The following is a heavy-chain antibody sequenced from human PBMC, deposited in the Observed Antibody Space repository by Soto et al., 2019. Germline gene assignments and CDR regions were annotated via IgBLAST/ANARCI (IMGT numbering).Heavy chain of an antibody. CDR1: GFTFSSYA. J-gene: IGHJ3*02. V-gene: IGHV3-23*01. CDR2: ISGSGGST. CDR3: AGTYYYDSSGYQGAFDI. D-gene: IGHD3-22*01. Sequence: GGSLRLSCAASGFTFSSYAMSWVRQAPGKGLEWVSAISGSGGSTYYADSVKGRFTISRDNSKNTLYLQMNSLRAEDTAVYYCAGTYYYDSSGYQGAFDIWGQGTMVTVSS.